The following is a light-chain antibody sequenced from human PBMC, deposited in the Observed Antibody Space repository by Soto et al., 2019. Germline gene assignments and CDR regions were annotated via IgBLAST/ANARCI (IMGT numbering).Light chain of an antibody. CDR2: EVS. Sequence: QSALTQPPSVSGSPGQSVTISCTGTSSDVGSYNRVSWYQQPPGTAPKLMIYEVSNRPSGVPDRFSGSKSGNTASLTISGLQAEDEAYYYCSLYTSSSTLFGGGTKLTVL. J-gene: IGLJ2*01. CDR3: SLYTSSSTL. CDR1: SSDVGSYNR. V-gene: IGLV2-18*01.